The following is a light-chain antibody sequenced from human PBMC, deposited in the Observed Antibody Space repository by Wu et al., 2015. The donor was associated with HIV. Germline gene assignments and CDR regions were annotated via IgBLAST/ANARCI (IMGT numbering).Light chain of an antibody. J-gene: IGKJ2*01. Sequence: EVVLTQSPAAVSVSLGERVTLSCRASQRVNNRLAWYQQRPGHSPRLLISGVSTRAAGVVDRFTGSGSGTDFTLTISSLEPEDFAVYYCQQRRYWPLYTFGQGTKLEIK. CDR1: QRVNNR. CDR3: QQRRYWPLYT. CDR2: GVS. V-gene: IGKV3-11*01.